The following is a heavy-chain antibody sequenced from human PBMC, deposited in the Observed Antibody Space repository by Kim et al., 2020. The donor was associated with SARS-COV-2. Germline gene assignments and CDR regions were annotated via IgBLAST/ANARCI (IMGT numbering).Heavy chain of an antibody. CDR1: GFIFTNYG. D-gene: IGHD4-17*01. Sequence: GGSLRLSCAASGFIFTNYGMHWVRQAPGKGLEWVAVILTDGSNRYYADSVKGRFTISRDNSNNTLYLQMNSLRPEDTAVYYCVAGKYGGTNAFDIWGQGTMVTVSS. CDR3: VAGKYGGTNAFDI. CDR2: ILTDGSNR. V-gene: IGHV3-30*03. J-gene: IGHJ3*02.